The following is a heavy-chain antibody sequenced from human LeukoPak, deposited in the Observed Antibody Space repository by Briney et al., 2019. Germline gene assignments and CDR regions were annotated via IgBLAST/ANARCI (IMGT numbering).Heavy chain of an antibody. CDR2: ISAYNGNT. V-gene: IGHV1-18*01. CDR1: GYTFTSYG. Sequence: ASVKVSCKASGYTFTSYGISWVRQAPGQGLEWMGWISAYNGNTNYAQKLQDRVTMTTDTSTSTAYMELSRLRSDDTAVYYCAREIDSGRYCSSTSCPDFDYWGQGTLVTVSS. D-gene: IGHD2-2*01. CDR3: AREIDSGRYCSSTSCPDFDY. J-gene: IGHJ4*02.